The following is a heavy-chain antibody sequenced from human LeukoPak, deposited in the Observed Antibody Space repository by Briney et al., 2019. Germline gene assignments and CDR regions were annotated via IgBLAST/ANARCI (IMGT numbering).Heavy chain of an antibody. CDR3: AREGIAVADTYYYYYMDV. CDR2: MYIGGRT. V-gene: IGHV4-61*02. Sequence: SETLSLTCTVTGTSIRSGSYYWNWIRQAAGKGLEWIGRMYIGGRTTYNPSLRSRVTISLETTENQFSLRLRSVTAADTAVYYCAREGIAVADTYYYYYMDVWGKGTWVTVSS. J-gene: IGHJ6*03. D-gene: IGHD6-19*01. CDR1: GTSIRSGSYY.